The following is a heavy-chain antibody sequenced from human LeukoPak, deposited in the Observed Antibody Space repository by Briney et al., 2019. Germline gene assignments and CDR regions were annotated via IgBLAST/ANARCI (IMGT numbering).Heavy chain of an antibody. J-gene: IGHJ2*01. CDR1: GYSFTSYW. V-gene: IGHV5-51*01. CDR2: IYPGDSDT. CDR3: ARHSGAYYYGSGSKNWYFDL. Sequence: GESLKISCKGSGYSFTSYWIGWVRQMPGKGLEWMGIIYPGDSDTRYSPSFQGQGTISADKSISTAYLQWSSLKASDTAMYYCARHSGAYYYGSGSKNWYFDLWGRGTLVTVSS. D-gene: IGHD3-10*01.